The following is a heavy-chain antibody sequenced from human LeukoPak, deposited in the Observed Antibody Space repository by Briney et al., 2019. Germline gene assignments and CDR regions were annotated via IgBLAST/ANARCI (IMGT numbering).Heavy chain of an antibody. J-gene: IGHJ4*02. D-gene: IGHD3-22*01. V-gene: IGHV4-39*01. CDR1: GGSISSSSYY. CDR2: IYYSGST. CDR3: ARHRQYYYDSLDY. Sequence: PSETLSLTCTVSGGSISSSSYYWGWIRQPPGKGLAWIGSIYYSGSTYYNPSLKSRVTISVDTSKNQFSLRLSSVTAADTAVYYCARHRQYYYDSLDYWGQGTLVTVSS.